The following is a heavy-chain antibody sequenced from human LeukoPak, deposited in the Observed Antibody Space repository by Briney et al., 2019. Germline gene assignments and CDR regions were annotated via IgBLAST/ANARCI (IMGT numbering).Heavy chain of an antibody. Sequence: SMKVSCTASGGTFSSYAISWVRQAPGQGLEWMGRIIPIFGTANYAQKFQGRVTITADKSTSTAYMELSSLRSEDTAVYYCAREYYYDSSGYLGWFDPWGQGTLVTVSS. CDR1: GGTFSSYA. CDR2: IIPIFGTA. J-gene: IGHJ5*02. D-gene: IGHD3-22*01. V-gene: IGHV1-69*06. CDR3: AREYYYDSSGYLGWFDP.